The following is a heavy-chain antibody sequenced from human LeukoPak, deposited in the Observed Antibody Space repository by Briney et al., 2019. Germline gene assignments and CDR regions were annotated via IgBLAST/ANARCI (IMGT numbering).Heavy chain of an antibody. CDR2: ISIGANKM. CDR3: ARVWGSSMIETNYIDL. Sequence: GGSLRLSCAASGFTFSSYEMNWVRQAPGKGLEWVSYISIGANKMYYAESAKGRFSISRDNAKNSLYLQMNSLRAEDTAVYYCARVWGSSMIETNYIDLWGRGTLVTVSS. CDR1: GFTFSSYE. J-gene: IGHJ2*01. D-gene: IGHD3-22*01. V-gene: IGHV3-48*03.